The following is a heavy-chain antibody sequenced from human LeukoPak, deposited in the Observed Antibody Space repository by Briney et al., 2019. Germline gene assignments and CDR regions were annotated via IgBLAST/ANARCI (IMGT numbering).Heavy chain of an antibody. J-gene: IGHJ5*02. Sequence: GESLKISCEGSGYSFTSYWIGWVRQMPGKGLEWMGIIYPGNSDTKYSPSFQGQVTISADKSISTAYLQWSSLKASDTAMYYCARHSSTRHKIYNWFDPWGQGTLVTVSS. CDR1: GYSFTSYW. V-gene: IGHV5-51*01. CDR3: ARHSSTRHKIYNWFDP. CDR2: IYPGNSDT. D-gene: IGHD2-2*01.